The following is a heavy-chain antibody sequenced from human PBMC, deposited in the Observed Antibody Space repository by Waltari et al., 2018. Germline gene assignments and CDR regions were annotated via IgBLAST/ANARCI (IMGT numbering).Heavy chain of an antibody. CDR3: ARDSSSWYGWFDP. Sequence: QVQLVESGGGVVQPGRSLRLSCAASGFTFSSYGMHWVRQAPGKGLEWVAVIWYDGSNKYYADSVKGRFTISRDNSKNTLYLQMNSLRAEDTAVYYCARDSSSWYGWFDPWGQGTLVTVSS. D-gene: IGHD6-13*01. CDR2: IWYDGSNK. J-gene: IGHJ5*02. CDR1: GFTFSSYG. V-gene: IGHV3-33*01.